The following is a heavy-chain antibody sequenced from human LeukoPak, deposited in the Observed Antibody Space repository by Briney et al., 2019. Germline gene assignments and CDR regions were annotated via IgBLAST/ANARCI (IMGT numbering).Heavy chain of an antibody. CDR1: GGSFSGYY. Sequence: SETLSLTCAVYGGSFSGYYWSWIRQPPGKGLEWIGEINHSGSSNYNPSLKSRVTISVDTSKNQFSLKLSSVTAADTAVYYCARALIWGVVVVISYFDYWGQGTLVTVSS. V-gene: IGHV4-34*01. CDR3: ARALIWGVVVVISYFDY. D-gene: IGHD3-22*01. CDR2: INHSGSS. J-gene: IGHJ4*02.